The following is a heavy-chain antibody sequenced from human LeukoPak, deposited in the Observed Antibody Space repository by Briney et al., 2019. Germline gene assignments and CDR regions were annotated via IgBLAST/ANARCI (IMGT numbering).Heavy chain of an antibody. V-gene: IGHV3-53*01. CDR2: IYVGGST. J-gene: IGHJ4*02. Sequence: GGSLRLSCAASGFTVSSNYMSWVRQAPGKGLEWVSVIYVGGSTYYVDSVKGRFTISRDNSKNTLYLQMNSLRAEDTAVYYCARYMILGFFFDNWGQGTLVTVSS. CDR1: GFTVSSNY. CDR3: ARYMILGFFFDN. D-gene: IGHD3/OR15-3a*01.